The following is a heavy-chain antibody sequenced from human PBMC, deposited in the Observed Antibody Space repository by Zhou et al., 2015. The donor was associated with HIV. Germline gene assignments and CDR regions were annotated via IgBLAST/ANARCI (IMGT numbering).Heavy chain of an antibody. CDR3: ARDRGEATRPDWRYFDL. D-gene: IGHD6-6*01. J-gene: IGHJ2*01. Sequence: QVQLVQSGAEVKKPGSSVKVSCKASGGTFSSYAFTWVRQAPGQGLEWMGGIIPLFGTTNYTQKFQGRLTLTADESTSTAYLDLRSLKFEDTAMYYCARDRGEATRPDWRYFDLWGRGTLVTVSS. V-gene: IGHV1-69*01. CDR1: GGTFSSYA. CDR2: IIPLFGTT.